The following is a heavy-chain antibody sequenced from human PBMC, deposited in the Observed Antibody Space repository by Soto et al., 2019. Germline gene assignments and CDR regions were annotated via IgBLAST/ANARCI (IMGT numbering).Heavy chain of an antibody. CDR3: AREYAFLEWLLKENYYYYGMDV. CDR2: IKQDGSEK. D-gene: IGHD3-3*02. V-gene: IGHV3-7*01. J-gene: IGHJ6*02. Sequence: GGSLRLSCAASELNFSGSAIHWVRQAPGKGLEWVANIKQDGSEKYYVDSVKGRFTISRDNAKNSLYLQMNSLRAEDSAVYYCAREYAFLEWLLKENYYYYGMDVWGQGTTVTVSS. CDR1: ELNFSGSA.